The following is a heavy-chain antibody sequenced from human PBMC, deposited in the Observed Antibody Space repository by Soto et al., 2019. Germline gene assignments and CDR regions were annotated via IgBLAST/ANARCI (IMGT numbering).Heavy chain of an antibody. CDR2: INHAGGT. CDR3: VRIRYQLPSSVLWLDP. Sequence: SETLSLTCAVYGGFLSESYWTWIRQPPGKGLEWIGEINHAGGTNYNPSPKSRVTMSVDTSQNQFSLRLISVTAADTAMYFCVRIRYQLPSSVLWLDPWGQGTPVTVSS. V-gene: IGHV4-34*01. J-gene: IGHJ5*02. D-gene: IGHD3-16*01. CDR1: GGFLSESY.